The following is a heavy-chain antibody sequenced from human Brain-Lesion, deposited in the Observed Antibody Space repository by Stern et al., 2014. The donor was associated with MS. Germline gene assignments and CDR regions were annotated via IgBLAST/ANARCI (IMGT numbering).Heavy chain of an antibody. CDR2: FDPEDGEK. V-gene: IGHV1-24*01. Sequence: QVQLAESGAEVKKPGASVKVSCKVSGYTLTELSMHWVRQAPRKGLEWMGGFDPEDGEKIYAQKFQGRVTMTEDTSTDTAYMELSSLRSEDTAVYYCATLSPGAGGNYYRHFDYWGQGTLVTVSS. CDR3: ATLSPGAGGNYYRHFDY. J-gene: IGHJ4*02. CDR1: GYTLTELS. D-gene: IGHD1-26*01.